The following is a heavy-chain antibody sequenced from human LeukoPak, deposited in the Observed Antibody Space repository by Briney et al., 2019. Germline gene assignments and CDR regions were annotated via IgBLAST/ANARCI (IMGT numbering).Heavy chain of an antibody. CDR2: IKQDGSEK. Sequence: GGSLRLSCAASGFTFSSYWMSWVRQAPGKGLEWVANIKQDGSEKYYVEYVKGRFTISRDNAKNSLYLQINSLRAEDTAVYYCAREADDGVYYFDYWGQGTLVTVSS. D-gene: IGHD5-24*01. J-gene: IGHJ4*02. CDR1: GFTFSSYW. V-gene: IGHV3-7*01. CDR3: AREADDGVYYFDY.